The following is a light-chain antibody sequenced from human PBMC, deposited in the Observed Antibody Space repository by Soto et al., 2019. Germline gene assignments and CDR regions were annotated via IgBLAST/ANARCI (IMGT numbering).Light chain of an antibody. V-gene: IGLV1-44*01. CDR2: RND. CDR1: ASNIPPNP. Sequence: QFLLTQAPYASGTPGQRFTIPCSGSASNIPPNPVSWYQQVPGTAPRLLIYRNDQRPSGVPDRFSAFKSDTSASLAISALRSEDEADYFCAAWNEGANVRFVFGTG. J-gene: IGLJ1*01. CDR3: AAWNEGANVRFV.